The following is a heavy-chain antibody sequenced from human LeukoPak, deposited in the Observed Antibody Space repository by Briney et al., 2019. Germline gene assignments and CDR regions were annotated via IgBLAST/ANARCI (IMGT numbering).Heavy chain of an antibody. D-gene: IGHD2-2*01. V-gene: IGHV3-74*01. Sequence: GGSLRLSCVASGFTFSSYWMYRVRQAPGKGLVWVSRINSDGSSTTYADSVKGRFTISRDNAKNTLYLQMNSLRAEDTAVYYCARGGVPAASDYWGQGTLVTVSS. J-gene: IGHJ4*02. CDR2: INSDGSST. CDR1: GFTFSSYW. CDR3: ARGGVPAASDY.